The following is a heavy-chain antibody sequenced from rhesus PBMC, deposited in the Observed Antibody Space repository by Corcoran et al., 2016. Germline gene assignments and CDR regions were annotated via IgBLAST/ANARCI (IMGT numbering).Heavy chain of an antibody. D-gene: IGHD3-40*01. CDR1: GGSISSSY. Sequence: QVQLQESGPGLVKPSETLSVTCAVSGGSISSSYWSWIRQAPGKGLEGSGYIYGSGSTPNSNPSLTSRVTLSVDTSKNQFSLKLSSVTAADTAVYYCASSPYYDYYISSRYSNRFDVWGAGVLVTVSS. V-gene: IGHV4-169*02. CDR3: ASSPYYDYYISSRYSNRFDV. J-gene: IGHJ5-1*01. CDR2: IYGSGSTP.